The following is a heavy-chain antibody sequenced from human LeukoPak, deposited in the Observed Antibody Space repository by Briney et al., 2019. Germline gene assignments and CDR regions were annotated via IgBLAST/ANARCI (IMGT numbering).Heavy chain of an antibody. Sequence: GGSLRLSCAASGFTFSSYGMHWVRQAPGKGLEGVAFIRYDGSNKYYADSVKGRFTISRDNAKNSLYLQMNSLRAEDTAVYYCARDRWVRGVIIPFTFDYWGQGTLVTVSS. J-gene: IGHJ4*02. CDR1: GFTFSSYG. D-gene: IGHD3-10*01. V-gene: IGHV3-30*02. CDR2: IRYDGSNK. CDR3: ARDRWVRGVIIPFTFDY.